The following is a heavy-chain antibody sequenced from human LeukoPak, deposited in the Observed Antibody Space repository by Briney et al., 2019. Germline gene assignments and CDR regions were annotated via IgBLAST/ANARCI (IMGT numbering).Heavy chain of an antibody. CDR1: GDSISSNY. V-gene: IGHV4-59*01. J-gene: IGHJ4*02. CDR3: AREGLGYCSSTSCSGPFDY. D-gene: IGHD2-2*01. Sequence: SETLSLTCTVSGDSISSNYWWAWIRQPPGKGLEWIGYIYYSGTPTSYNPSPKSRVTISIDASRNQFSLKLSSVTAADTAVYYCAREGLGYCSSTSCSGPFDYWGQGTLVTVSS. CDR2: IYYSGTPT.